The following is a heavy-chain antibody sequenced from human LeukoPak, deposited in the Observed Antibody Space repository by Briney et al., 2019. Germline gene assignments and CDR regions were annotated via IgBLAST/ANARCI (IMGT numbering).Heavy chain of an antibody. Sequence: GASVKVSCKASGYTFTGYYIHWVRKAPGQGLELMGRINPNSGGTNYAQKFQGRVTMTRDTSISTAYMELSRLRSDDTAVYYCARVLVGYSYGYFLAYGMDVWGQGTTVTVSS. D-gene: IGHD5-18*01. V-gene: IGHV1-2*02. CDR3: ARVLVGYSYGYFLAYGMDV. CDR1: GYTFTGYY. CDR2: INPNSGGT. J-gene: IGHJ6*02.